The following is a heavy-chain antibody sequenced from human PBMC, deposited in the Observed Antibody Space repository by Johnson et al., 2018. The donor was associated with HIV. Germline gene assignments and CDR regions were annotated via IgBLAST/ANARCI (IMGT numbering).Heavy chain of an antibody. CDR3: ARGYGGNYDAFDI. D-gene: IGHD4-23*01. CDR1: GFTFSSYA. J-gene: IGHJ3*02. CDR2: ISYDGNNR. V-gene: IGHV3-30*19. Sequence: QVQLVESGGGVVQPGGSLRLSCSASGFTFSSYAMHWVRQAPGQGLEWVAVISYDGNNRYYADSVKGRFTISRDNSKNTLYLQMNSLRAEDTAVYYCARGYGGNYDAFDIWGQGTMVTVSS.